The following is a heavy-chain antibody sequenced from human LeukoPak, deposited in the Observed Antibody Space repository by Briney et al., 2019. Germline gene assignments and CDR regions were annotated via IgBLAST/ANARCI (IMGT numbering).Heavy chain of an antibody. CDR3: ARGLTTYYYGSGRSMSWFDP. J-gene: IGHJ5*02. D-gene: IGHD3-10*01. V-gene: IGHV4-34*01. CDR2: INHSGST. CDR1: GGSFSGYD. Sequence: SETLSLTCAVYGGSFSGYDWSWIRQPPGKGLEWIGEINHSGSTNYNPSLKSRVTISVDTSKNKFSLKLSSVTAADTAVYYCARGLTTYYYGSGRSMSWFDPWGQGTLVTVSS.